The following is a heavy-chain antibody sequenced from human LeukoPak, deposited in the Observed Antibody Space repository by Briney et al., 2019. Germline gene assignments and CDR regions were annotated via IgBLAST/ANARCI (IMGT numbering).Heavy chain of an antibody. Sequence: ASVKVSCKASGGTFSSYAISWVRQAPGQGLEWMGGIIPIFGTANYAQKFQGRVTITADESTSTAYMELSSLRSEDTAVYYCARATTSKTGDSQRYFDYWGQGTLVTVSS. CDR3: ARATTSKTGDSQRYFDY. V-gene: IGHV1-69*13. J-gene: IGHJ4*02. CDR2: IIPIFGTA. D-gene: IGHD7-27*01. CDR1: GGTFSSYA.